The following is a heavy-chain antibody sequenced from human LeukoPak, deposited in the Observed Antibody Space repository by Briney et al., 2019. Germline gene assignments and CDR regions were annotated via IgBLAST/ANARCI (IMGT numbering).Heavy chain of an antibody. D-gene: IGHD3-3*01. CDR1: GFTFSSYV. J-gene: IGHJ4*02. CDR3: AKAGITIFGVVNYFDY. Sequence: GGSLRLSCAASGFTFSSYVMNWVHQAPGKGLEWVSAISGSGGSTYYADSVKGRFTISRDNSKNTLYLQMNSLRAEDTAVYYCAKAGITIFGVVNYFDYWGQGTLVTVSS. V-gene: IGHV3-23*01. CDR2: ISGSGGST.